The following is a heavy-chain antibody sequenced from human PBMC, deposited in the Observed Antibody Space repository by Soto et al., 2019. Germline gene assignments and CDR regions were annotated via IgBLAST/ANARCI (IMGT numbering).Heavy chain of an antibody. V-gene: IGHV3-66*01. J-gene: IGHJ5*02. D-gene: IGHD2-21*02. CDR3: VLESYCGVYCYPS. CDR1: GFSVSSNY. Sequence: PGGSLRLSCAASGFSVSSNYMSWVRQAPGKGLEWVSVIYSGGSTYYADSVKGRFTTSRDNAKNTLFLQMNGLTVEDTAVYYCVLESYCGVYCYPSWGQGIPVTVSS. CDR2: IYSGGST.